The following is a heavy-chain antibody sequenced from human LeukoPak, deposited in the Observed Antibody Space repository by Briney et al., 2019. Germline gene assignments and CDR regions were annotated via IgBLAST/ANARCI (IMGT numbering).Heavy chain of an antibody. CDR2: ISGSGGST. J-gene: IGHJ4*02. Sequence: GGSLRLSCAASGFTFSSYAMSWVRQAPGKGLEWVSAISGSGGSTYYADSVKGRFTISRDNSKNTLYLQMNSLRAEDTAVYYCTKTHSSGYYFFDYWGQGTLVTVSS. CDR1: GFTFSSYA. D-gene: IGHD3-22*01. V-gene: IGHV3-23*01. CDR3: TKTHSSGYYFFDY.